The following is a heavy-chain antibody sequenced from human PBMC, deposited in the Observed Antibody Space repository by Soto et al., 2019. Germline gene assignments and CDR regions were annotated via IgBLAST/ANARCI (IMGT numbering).Heavy chain of an antibody. CDR3: ARRVVDSSDTSGFYTFDY. CDR2: MNPNSGYT. CDR1: GYTFASHE. Sequence: ASVKVSCKASGYTFASHEINWVRQAAGQGFEWMGWMNPNSGYTGYAQRFQGRVTMTRKTSINTAFMELSSLRSEDSAVYYCARRVVDSSDTSGFYTFDYWGQGTLVTVSS. D-gene: IGHD3-22*01. V-gene: IGHV1-8*01. J-gene: IGHJ4*02.